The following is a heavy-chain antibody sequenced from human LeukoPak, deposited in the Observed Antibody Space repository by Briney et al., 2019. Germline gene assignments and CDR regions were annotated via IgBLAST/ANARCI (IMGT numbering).Heavy chain of an antibody. CDR3: ARIYSRSSWIDY. CDR2: IDWDDDK. Sequence: SGPALVKPTQTPTLTCTFSGFSLSTSGMCVSWIRQPPGKALEWLARIDWDDDKYYSTSLKTRLPISKDTSKNQVVLTMTNMDPVDTATYYCARIYSRSSWIDYWGQGTLVTVSS. CDR1: GFSLSTSGMC. D-gene: IGHD6-13*01. J-gene: IGHJ4*02. V-gene: IGHV2-70*11.